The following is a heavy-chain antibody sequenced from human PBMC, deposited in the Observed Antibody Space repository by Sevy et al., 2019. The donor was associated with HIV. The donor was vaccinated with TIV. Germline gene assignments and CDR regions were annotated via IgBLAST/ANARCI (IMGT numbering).Heavy chain of an antibody. CDR2: VSLHNGDT. CDR1: GYTFSTYH. J-gene: IGHJ4*02. D-gene: IGHD2-15*01. V-gene: IGHV1-18*01. Sequence: ASVKVSCKVSGYTFSTYHITWVRQAPGQGLEWMGRVSLHNGDTNYAQKLQGRVTMITEASTNTAYMELGSLRSDDTAVYYCARAYCSGGRCYSLAYWGQGTLVTVSS. CDR3: ARAYCSGGRCYSLAY.